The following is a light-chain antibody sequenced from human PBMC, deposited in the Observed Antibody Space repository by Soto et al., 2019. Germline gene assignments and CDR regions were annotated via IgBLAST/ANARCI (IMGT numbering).Light chain of an antibody. CDR3: QQYGSSLGT. V-gene: IGKV3-20*01. Sequence: EIVLTQSPGTLSLSPGERATLSCRASQSVSSSYLAWYQQKPGQAPWLLIYGASSRATGIPDRFSGSGSGTDFTLTISRLEPEDFAVYYCQQYGSSLGTFGQGTKLEIK. CDR2: GAS. J-gene: IGKJ2*01. CDR1: QSVSSSY.